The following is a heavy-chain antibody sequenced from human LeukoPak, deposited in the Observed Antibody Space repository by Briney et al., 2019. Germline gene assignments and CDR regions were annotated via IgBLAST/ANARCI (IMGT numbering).Heavy chain of an antibody. V-gene: IGHV1-8*01. J-gene: IGHJ4*02. CDR1: GYTFTSYD. Sequence: ASVTVSCKASGYTFTSYDINWVRQAAGQGLEWMGWMNPNRGNTGYAQKFQGRVTMIRNTSVSTAYMELSSLTSDDTAVYYCARGPAYYTDRSGYYSSDFWGQGTLVTVSS. D-gene: IGHD3-22*01. CDR2: MNPNRGNT. CDR3: ARGPAYYTDRSGYYSSDF.